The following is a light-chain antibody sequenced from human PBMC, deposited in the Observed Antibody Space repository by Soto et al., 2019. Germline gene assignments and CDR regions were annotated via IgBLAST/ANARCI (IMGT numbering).Light chain of an antibody. Sequence: DIQMTQSPSILSASVGDRVTITCRASQSISNWLVWYQQKPGRAPKVLIYDASSLHSGVPSRFSGSGSGTEFTISISRLQPDDIATYYCQQYKSYSYTFGQGTNLEI. CDR2: DAS. J-gene: IGKJ2*01. CDR3: QQYKSYSYT. CDR1: QSISNW. V-gene: IGKV1-5*01.